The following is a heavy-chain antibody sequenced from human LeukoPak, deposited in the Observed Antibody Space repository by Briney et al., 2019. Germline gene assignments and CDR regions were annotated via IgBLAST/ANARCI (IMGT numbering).Heavy chain of an antibody. CDR3: ARVSAGRLHDAFDI. V-gene: IGHV3-21*01. CDR1: GFTFSSYS. J-gene: IGHJ3*02. CDR2: ISSSSSYI. Sequence: GGSLRLSCAASGFTFSSYSMNWVRQAPGKGLEWVSSISSSSSYIYYADSVKGRSTISRDNAKNSLYLQMNSLRAEDTAVYYCARVSAGRLHDAFDIWGQGTMVTVSS.